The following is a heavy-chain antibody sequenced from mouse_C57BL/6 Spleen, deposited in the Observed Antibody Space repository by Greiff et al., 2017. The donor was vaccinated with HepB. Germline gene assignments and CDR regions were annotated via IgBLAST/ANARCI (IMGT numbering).Heavy chain of an antibody. V-gene: IGHV5-4*01. CDR3: ARDQV. J-gene: IGHJ1*03. CDR2: ISDGGSYT. CDR1: GFTFSSYA. Sequence: EVQLQESGGGLVKPGGSLKLSCAASGFTFSSYAMSWVRQTPEKRLEWVATISDGGSYTYYPDNVKGRFTISRDNAKNNLYLQMSHLKSEDTAMYYCARDQVWGTGTTVTVSS.